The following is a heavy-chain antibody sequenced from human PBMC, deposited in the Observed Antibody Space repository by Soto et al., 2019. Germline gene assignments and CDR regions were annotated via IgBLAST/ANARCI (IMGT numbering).Heavy chain of an antibody. J-gene: IGHJ4*02. Sequence: EVQVVESGGGLVQPGGSLRLSCAVSGFTVTINYMSWVRQAPGKGLEWVSVIYSGGTIYYADSVKGRFTISRDTSKNTLYLQMNSLRGDDTAVYYCHGYGYWGQGTLVTLSS. CDR2: IYSGGTI. CDR1: GFTVTINY. D-gene: IGHD5-12*01. CDR3: HGYGY. V-gene: IGHV3-53*01.